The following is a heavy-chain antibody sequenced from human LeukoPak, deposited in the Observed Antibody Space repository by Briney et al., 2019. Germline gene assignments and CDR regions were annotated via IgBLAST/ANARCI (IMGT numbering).Heavy chain of an antibody. J-gene: IGHJ3*02. CDR1: GFTFSSYG. D-gene: IGHD3-10*01. V-gene: IGHV3-48*04. CDR2: MNSDSSTI. CDR3: ARGRSITLLRGVAMSDGFDI. Sequence: GASLRLSCAASGFTFSSYGMNWVRRAPGKGLEWISYMNSDSSTIYHADSVKGRFTISRDNAKNSLYLQVSGLRAEDTAVYYCARGRSITLLRGVAMSDGFDIWGQGAMVTVSS.